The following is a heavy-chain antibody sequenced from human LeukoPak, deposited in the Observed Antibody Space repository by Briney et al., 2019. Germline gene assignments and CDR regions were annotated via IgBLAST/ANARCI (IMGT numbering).Heavy chain of an antibody. D-gene: IGHD2-2*01. J-gene: IGHJ4*02. V-gene: IGHV3-23*01. Sequence: GGSLRLSCAASGFTFSSYAMSWVRQAPGKGLEWVSAISRSGGSTYYADSVKGRFTISRDNSKNTLYLQMNSLRAEDTAVYYCAKDSSIVVVPAAPRDSVLGSIDYWGQGTLVTVSS. CDR3: AKDSSIVVVPAAPRDSVLGSIDY. CDR2: ISRSGGST. CDR1: GFTFSSYA.